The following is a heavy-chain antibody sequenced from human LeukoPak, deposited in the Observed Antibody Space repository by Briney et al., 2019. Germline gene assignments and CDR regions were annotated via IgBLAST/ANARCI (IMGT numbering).Heavy chain of an antibody. Sequence: GGSLRLSCAASGFTFSSYSMNWVRQAPGKGLEWVAISYSEEWVPISSGGGSSQYAESVKGRFTISRDNSRSTLSLQMNSLRAEDTALYYCARVWELSFDHWGQGTLVTVSS. V-gene: IGHV3-NL1*01. CDR1: GFTFSSYS. CDR2: SYSEEWVPISSGGGSS. J-gene: IGHJ4*02. D-gene: IGHD1-26*01. CDR3: ARVWELSFDH.